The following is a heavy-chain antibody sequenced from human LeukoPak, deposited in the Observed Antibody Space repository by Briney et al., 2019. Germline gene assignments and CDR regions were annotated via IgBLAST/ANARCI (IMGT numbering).Heavy chain of an antibody. J-gene: IGHJ6*02. CDR1: GFTLSSYA. Sequence: GGSLRLSCAASGFTLSSYAMHWVRQAPGKGPEWVSVTDSGGSTSYADSVKGRFTISRDTSKNTLYLQMNSLRAEDTAVYYCARVLLPLYGMDVWGQGTTVTVSS. D-gene: IGHD3-22*01. CDR3: ARVLLPLYGMDV. V-gene: IGHV3-66*01. CDR2: TDSGGST.